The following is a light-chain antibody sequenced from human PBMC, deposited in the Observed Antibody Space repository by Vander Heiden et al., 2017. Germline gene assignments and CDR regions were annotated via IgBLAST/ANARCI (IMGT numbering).Light chain of an antibody. CDR1: SSNIGSNN. Sequence: QSVLTQPPSASGTPGQRVTISCSGSSSNIGSNNVHWYQQHPGTAPKLLIYRNNQRPSGGPDRFSGSKSGTSASLAISGLRSEDEADYYCAAWDDSLSGHVVFGGGTKLTVL. CDR2: RNN. CDR3: AAWDDSLSGHVV. J-gene: IGLJ2*01. V-gene: IGLV1-47*01.